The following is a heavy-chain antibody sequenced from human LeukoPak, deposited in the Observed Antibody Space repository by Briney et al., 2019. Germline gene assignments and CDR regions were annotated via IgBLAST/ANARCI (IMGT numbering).Heavy chain of an antibody. CDR3: ARLAYGSGSYYGLTSDY. J-gene: IGHJ4*02. V-gene: IGHV4-39*07. D-gene: IGHD3-10*01. CDR1: GGSISSSSYY. CDR2: IYYSGST. Sequence: SETLSLTCTVSGGSISSSSYYWGWIRQPPGKGLEWTGSIYYSGSTNYNPSLKSRVTISVDTSKNQFSLKLSSVTAADTAVYYCARLAYGSGSYYGLTSDYWGQGTLVTVSS.